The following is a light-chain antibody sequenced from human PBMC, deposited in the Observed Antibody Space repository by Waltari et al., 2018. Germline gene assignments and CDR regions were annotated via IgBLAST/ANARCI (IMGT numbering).Light chain of an antibody. CDR2: EGS. Sequence: QSALTQPASVSVSPGQSITISCTGTSSDVGSYNLVSWYQQHPGKAPKLMIYEGSKRPSGVSNRFSGSKSGNTASLTISGLQAEDEADYYCCSYAGSSTLVFGGGTKLTAL. CDR1: SSDVGSYNL. CDR3: CSYAGSSTLV. V-gene: IGLV2-23*01. J-gene: IGLJ2*01.